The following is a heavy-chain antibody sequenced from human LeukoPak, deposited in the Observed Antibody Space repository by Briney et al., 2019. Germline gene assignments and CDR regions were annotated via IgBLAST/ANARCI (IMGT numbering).Heavy chain of an antibody. J-gene: IGHJ2*01. V-gene: IGHV4-59*08. D-gene: IGHD3-16*01. CDR1: GGSISSYY. CDR3: ARQISGLNWYFDL. CDR2: IYYSGST. Sequence: SQTLSLTCTVSGGSISSYYWSWIRQPPGKGLEWIGYIYYSGSTNYNPSLKSRVTMSVDTSKNQFSLKLSSVTAADTAVYYCARQISGLNWYFDLWGRGTLVTVSS.